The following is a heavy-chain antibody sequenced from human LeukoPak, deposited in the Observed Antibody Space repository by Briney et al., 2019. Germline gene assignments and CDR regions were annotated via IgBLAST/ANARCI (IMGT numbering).Heavy chain of an antibody. V-gene: IGHV4-59*08. CDR2: ISYSGFT. D-gene: IGHD2/OR15-2a*01. CDR1: GGSFSGYY. J-gene: IGHJ4*02. Sequence: SETLSLTCAVYGGSFSGYYWSWIRQPPGKGLEWIGYISYSGFTNYNPSLKSRVTISLDTSKNQFSLKLTSVTAADTAVYYCAGHHPRNTVDFWGQGTLVTVSS. CDR3: AGHHPRNTVDF.